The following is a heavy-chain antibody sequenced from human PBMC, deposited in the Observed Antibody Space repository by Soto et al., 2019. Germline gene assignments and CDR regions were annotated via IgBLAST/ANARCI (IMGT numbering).Heavy chain of an antibody. D-gene: IGHD3-22*01. CDR3: AKERKWLPHDY. CDR1: GFTFSSYG. V-gene: IGHV3-30*18. J-gene: IGHJ4*02. CDR2: ISYDGSNN. Sequence: QVQLVESGGGVVQPGRSLRLSCAASGFTFSSYGMHWVRQAPGKGLEWVAVISYDGSNNYYADSVKGRFTISRDNSKNTLYLQMNSLRAEDTAVYYCAKERKWLPHDYWGQGTLVTVSS.